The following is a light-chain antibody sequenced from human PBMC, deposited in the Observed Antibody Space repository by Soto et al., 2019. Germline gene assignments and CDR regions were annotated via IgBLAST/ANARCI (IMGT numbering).Light chain of an antibody. CDR2: GAS. CDR3: HQYGSSPT. J-gene: IGKJ5*01. CDR1: QSVSSY. V-gene: IGKV3-20*01. Sequence: EIVLTQSPATLSLSPGERATLSCRASQSVSSYLAWYQQKPGQPPRLLIYGASSRATGIPDRFSGSGSGTDFTLTISRLEPEDFAVYYCHQYGSSPTFGQGTRLEIK.